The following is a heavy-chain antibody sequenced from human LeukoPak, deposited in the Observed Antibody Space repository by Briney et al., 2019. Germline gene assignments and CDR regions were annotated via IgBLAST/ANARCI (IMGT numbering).Heavy chain of an antibody. J-gene: IGHJ4*02. Sequence: GRSLRLSCAASGFTFSSYAMHWVRQAPGKGLEWVAVISYDGSNKYYADSVKGRFTISRDNSKNTLYLQMNSLRAEDTAVYYCAREGLIVVVTAFDYWGQGTLVTVSS. CDR3: AREGLIVVVTAFDY. D-gene: IGHD2-21*02. CDR2: ISYDGSNK. CDR1: GFTFSSYA. V-gene: IGHV3-30*04.